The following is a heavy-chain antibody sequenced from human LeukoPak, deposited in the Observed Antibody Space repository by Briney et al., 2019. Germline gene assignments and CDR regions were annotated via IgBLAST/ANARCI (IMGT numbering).Heavy chain of an antibody. D-gene: IGHD1-1*01. CDR1: GFTFRDFS. Sequence: GGSRRLSCAASGFTFRDFSMSWVRQAPGKGLEWVANIQQNVIEKYSVEGRFTISRDKVNSLLYLRITSLRADDTAMYYCARDRDGKDLWGQGTLVTVSS. CDR3: ARDRDGKDL. J-gene: IGHJ5*02. V-gene: IGHV3-7*01. CDR2: IQQNVIEK.